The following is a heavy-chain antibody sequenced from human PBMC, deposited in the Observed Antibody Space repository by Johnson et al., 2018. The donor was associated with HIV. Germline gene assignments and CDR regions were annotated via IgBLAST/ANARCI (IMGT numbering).Heavy chain of an antibody. CDR1: GFTVSSNY. V-gene: IGHV3-66*01. CDR2: IYSGGST. Sequence: EVQLVESGGGLVQPGGSLRLSCAASGFTVSSNYMSWVRQAPGKGLELVSVIYSGGSTYYADSVKGRFTISRDNSKNTLYLQMNSRRAEDTAVYYCAKGLAVAGTVDAFDIWGQGTMVTVSS. J-gene: IGHJ3*02. CDR3: AKGLAVAGTVDAFDI. D-gene: IGHD6-19*01.